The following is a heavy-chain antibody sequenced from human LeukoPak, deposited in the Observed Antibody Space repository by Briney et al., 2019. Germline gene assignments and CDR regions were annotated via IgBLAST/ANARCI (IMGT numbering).Heavy chain of an antibody. CDR2: VNPNSGDT. J-gene: IGHJ4*02. CDR1: GYTFTTFE. Sequence: GASVTVSFTASGYTFTTFEISWVRQAPGQGLEWMGWVNPNSGDTGYAQQIQGRVNLTRNTAIATAYMELSSLKSEDTAVYYCARVDTGLTYWGQGTLIIVSS. CDR3: ARVDTGLTY. V-gene: IGHV1-8*02. D-gene: IGHD2-8*02.